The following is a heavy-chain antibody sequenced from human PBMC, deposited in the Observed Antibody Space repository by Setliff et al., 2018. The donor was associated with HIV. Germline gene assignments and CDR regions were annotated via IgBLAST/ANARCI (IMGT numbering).Heavy chain of an antibody. Sequence: KPSETLSLTCTVSGGSISSYYWSWIRQPPGKGLEWIGYIYYSGSTNYNPSLKSRVTISVDTSKNQFSLKLSSVTAADTAVYYCARSYYNFANGYYYYCYMDVWGKGTTVTVSS. V-gene: IGHV4-59*01. J-gene: IGHJ6*03. D-gene: IGHD3-3*01. CDR2: IYYSGST. CDR3: ARSYYNFANGYYYYCYMDV. CDR1: GGSISSYY.